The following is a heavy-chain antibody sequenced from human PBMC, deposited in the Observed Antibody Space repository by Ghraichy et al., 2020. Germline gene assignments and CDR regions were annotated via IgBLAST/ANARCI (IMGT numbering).Heavy chain of an antibody. CDR3: ARDGSWGEPGGRNNWYFDL. V-gene: IGHV3-48*03. D-gene: IGHD1-14*01. CDR2: ISSSGSTI. J-gene: IGHJ2*01. Sequence: GGSLRLSCAASGFTFSSYEMNWVRQAPGKGLEWVSYISSSGSTIYYADSVKGRFTISRDNAKNSLYLQMNSLRAEDTAVYYCARDGSWGEPGGRNNWYFDLWGRGTLVTVSS. CDR1: GFTFSSYE.